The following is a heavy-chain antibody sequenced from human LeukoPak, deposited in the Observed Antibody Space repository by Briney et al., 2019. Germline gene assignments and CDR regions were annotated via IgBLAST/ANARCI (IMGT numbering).Heavy chain of an antibody. Sequence: GESLKISCKISGYSFTGYWIGWVRQMPGKGLEWMGIIYPGDSDTRFSPSFQGQVTISADKSISTAYLQWSSLKASDTAMYYCASVGVTTSQYYFDYWGQGTLVTVSS. V-gene: IGHV5-51*01. CDR3: ASVGVTTSQYYFDY. J-gene: IGHJ4*02. CDR2: IYPGDSDT. CDR1: GYSFTGYW. D-gene: IGHD2-2*01.